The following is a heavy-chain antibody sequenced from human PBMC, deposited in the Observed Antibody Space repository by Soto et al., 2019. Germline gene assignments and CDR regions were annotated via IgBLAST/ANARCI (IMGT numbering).Heavy chain of an antibody. Sequence: GGSLRLSCAASGFTFSSYGMHWVRQAPGKGLEWVAVISYDGSNKYYADSVKGRFTISRDNSKNTLYLQMNSLRAEDTAVYYCAKATTSNTANDYWGQGTLVTVSS. CDR2: ISYDGSNK. CDR1: GFTFSSYG. J-gene: IGHJ4*02. V-gene: IGHV3-30*18. D-gene: IGHD1-1*01. CDR3: AKATTSNTANDY.